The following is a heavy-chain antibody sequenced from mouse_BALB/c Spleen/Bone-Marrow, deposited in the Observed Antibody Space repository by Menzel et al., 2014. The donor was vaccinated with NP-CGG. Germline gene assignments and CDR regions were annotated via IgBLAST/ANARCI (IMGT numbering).Heavy chain of an antibody. J-gene: IGHJ2*01. V-gene: IGHV14-3*02. CDR3: ASYAYGYYFDY. D-gene: IGHD2-2*01. CDR2: IDPANGNT. Sequence: EVKLMESGAELVKSGASVKLSCTASGFNIKDTYMHWAKQRPEQGLEWIGRIDPANGNTKYDPKFQGKATITADTSSNTAYLQLSSLTSEDTAVYYCASYAYGYYFDYWGQGTTLTVSS. CDR1: GFNIKDTY.